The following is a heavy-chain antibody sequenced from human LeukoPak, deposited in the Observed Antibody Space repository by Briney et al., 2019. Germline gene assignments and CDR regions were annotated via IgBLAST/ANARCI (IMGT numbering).Heavy chain of an antibody. CDR2: ISSSSSSI. V-gene: IGHV3-48*04. D-gene: IGHD1-26*01. CDR3: ARPYSGNSGFFDY. CDR1: GFTFSSYA. Sequence: GGSLRLSCAASGFTFSSYAMNWVRQAPGKGLEWVSYISSSSSSIYYADSVKGRFTISRDNAQNSLFLQMNSLRAEDTAVYYCARPYSGNSGFFDYWGQGTLVPVSS. J-gene: IGHJ4*02.